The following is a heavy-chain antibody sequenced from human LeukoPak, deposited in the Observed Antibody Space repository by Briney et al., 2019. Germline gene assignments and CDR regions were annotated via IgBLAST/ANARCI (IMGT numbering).Heavy chain of an antibody. V-gene: IGHV3-30-3*01. Sequence: GGSLRLSCAASGFTFSSYAMHWVRQAPGKGLQWVAFISYDGNNIHYADSVKGRFTISRDNSENTLYLQMNSLRLEDTAVFYCARDQPEHYLPSDYWGQGTLVTVSS. D-gene: IGHD1-14*01. CDR1: GFTFSSYA. CDR2: ISYDGNNI. J-gene: IGHJ4*02. CDR3: ARDQPEHYLPSDY.